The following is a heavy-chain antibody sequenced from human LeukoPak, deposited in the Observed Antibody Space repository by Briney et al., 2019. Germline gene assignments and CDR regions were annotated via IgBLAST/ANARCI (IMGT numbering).Heavy chain of an antibody. Sequence: GGSLRLSCAASGFTFDDYGMSWVRQAPGKGLEWVSGINWNGGSTGYADSVKGRFTISRDNAKKSLYLQMDSLRAEDTALYHCARINGDPGGMDVWGQGTTVTVSS. J-gene: IGHJ6*02. D-gene: IGHD4-17*01. CDR1: GFTFDDYG. CDR2: INWNGGST. V-gene: IGHV3-20*01. CDR3: ARINGDPGGMDV.